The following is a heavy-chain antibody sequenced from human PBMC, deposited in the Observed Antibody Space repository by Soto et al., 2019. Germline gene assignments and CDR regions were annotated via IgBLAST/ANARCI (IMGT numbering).Heavy chain of an antibody. CDR1: GFTFSSYS. D-gene: IGHD6-19*01. CDR3: AREGAQWLADGFDY. Sequence: EVQLVESGGGLVQPGGSLRLSCAASGFTFSSYSMNWVRQAPGKGLEWVSYISSSSSTIYYADSVKGRFTISRDNAKNPLYLQMNSLRDEDTAVYYCAREGAQWLADGFDYWGQGTLVTVSS. J-gene: IGHJ4*02. CDR2: ISSSSSTI. V-gene: IGHV3-48*02.